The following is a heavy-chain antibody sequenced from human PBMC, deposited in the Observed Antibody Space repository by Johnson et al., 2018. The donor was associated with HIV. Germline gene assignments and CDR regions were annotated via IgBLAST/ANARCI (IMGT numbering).Heavy chain of an antibody. D-gene: IGHD3-22*01. Sequence: MQLVESGGGVVQPGRSLRLSCAASGFAFSNYGMHWVRQAPGKGLEWVAFIRYDGSNKYYADSVKGRFTISRDNSKNTLYLQMNSLRAEDTAVYYCAKDKSGRYYDSSGYSLDDAFDMWGLGTLVTVSS. CDR1: GFAFSNYG. J-gene: IGHJ3*02. CDR3: AKDKSGRYYDSSGYSLDDAFDM. V-gene: IGHV3-30*02. CDR2: IRYDGSNK.